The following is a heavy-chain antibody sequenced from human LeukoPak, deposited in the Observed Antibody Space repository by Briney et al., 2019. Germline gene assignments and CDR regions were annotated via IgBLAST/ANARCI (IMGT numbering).Heavy chain of an antibody. Sequence: PGGSLRLSCAASGFTFSSYSMNWVRQAPGKGLEWVSSISSSSSYIYYADSVKGRFTISRDNAKNSLYLQMNSLRAEDTAVYYCARDLRYCSSTSCSYLPVGYWGQGTLVTVSS. J-gene: IGHJ4*02. CDR3: ARDLRYCSSTSCSYLPVGY. CDR1: GFTFSSYS. V-gene: IGHV3-21*01. D-gene: IGHD2-2*01. CDR2: ISSSSSYI.